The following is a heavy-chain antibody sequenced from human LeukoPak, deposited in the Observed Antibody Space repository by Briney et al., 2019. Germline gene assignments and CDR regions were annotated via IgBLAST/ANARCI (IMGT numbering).Heavy chain of an antibody. CDR1: GGSISSYY. J-gene: IGHJ4*02. CDR3: ARGSSGWYGAQGY. Sequence: PSETLSLTCTVSGGSISSYYWSWIRQPPGKGLEWIGCIYYSGSTNYNPSLKSRVTISVDTSKNQFSLKLSSVTAADTAVYYCARGSSGWYGAQGYWGQGTLVTVSS. D-gene: IGHD6-19*01. V-gene: IGHV4-59*01. CDR2: IYYSGST.